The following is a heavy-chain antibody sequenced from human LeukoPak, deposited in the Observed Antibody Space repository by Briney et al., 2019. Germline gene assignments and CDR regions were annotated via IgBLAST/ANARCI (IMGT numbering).Heavy chain of an antibody. CDR1: GFTFSSYS. V-gene: IGHV3-21*01. CDR2: ISSSSSYI. J-gene: IGHJ4*02. CDR3: ARAPRCSSTSCYQDY. Sequence: GGSLRLSCAASGFTFSSYSMNWVRQAPGKGLEWVSSISSSSSYIYYADSVKGRFTISRDNAKNSLYLQMNSLRAEDTAVYYCARAPRCSSTSCYQDYWGQGTLVTVSS. D-gene: IGHD2-2*01.